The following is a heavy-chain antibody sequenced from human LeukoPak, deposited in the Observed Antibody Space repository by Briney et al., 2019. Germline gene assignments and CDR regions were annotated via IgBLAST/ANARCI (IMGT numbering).Heavy chain of an antibody. Sequence: SETLSLTCTVSGGSISSYYWSWIRQPPGKGLEWIGYIYYSGSTNYNPSLKSRVTISVDTSKNQFSLKLSSVTAADTAVYYCARGVIRPGRYYDYVWGSYRFDYWGQGTLVTVSS. CDR3: ARGVIRPGRYYDYVWGSYRFDY. D-gene: IGHD3-16*02. J-gene: IGHJ4*02. CDR2: IYYSGST. CDR1: GGSISSYY. V-gene: IGHV4-59*12.